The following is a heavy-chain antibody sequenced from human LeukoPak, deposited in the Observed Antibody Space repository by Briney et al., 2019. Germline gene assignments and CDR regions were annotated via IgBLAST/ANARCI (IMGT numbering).Heavy chain of an antibody. CDR2: IYHSGST. D-gene: IGHD6-19*01. CDR3: ARGGTQWLVQRYFQH. J-gene: IGHJ1*01. CDR1: GGSISSGNW. V-gene: IGHV4-4*02. Sequence: SETLSLTCAVSGGSISSGNWWSWVRQPPGKGLEWIGEIYHSGSTNYNPSLKSRVTISVDTSKNQLSLKLSSVTAADTAVYYCARGGTQWLVQRYFQHWGQGTLVTVSS.